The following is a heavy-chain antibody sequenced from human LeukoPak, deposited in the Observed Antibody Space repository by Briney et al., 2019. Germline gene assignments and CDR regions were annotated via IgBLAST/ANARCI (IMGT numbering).Heavy chain of an antibody. CDR3: AREGNTAMVNDAFDI. CDR1: GGTFSSYA. CDR2: IIPILGIA. V-gene: IGHV1-69*04. J-gene: IGHJ3*02. Sequence: SVKVSCKASGGTFSSYAIRWVRPAPGQGLAGVGRIIPILGIANYAQKFQGRVTITADKSTSTAYMELSSLRSEDTAVYYCAREGNTAMVNDAFDIWGQGTMVTVSS. D-gene: IGHD5-18*01.